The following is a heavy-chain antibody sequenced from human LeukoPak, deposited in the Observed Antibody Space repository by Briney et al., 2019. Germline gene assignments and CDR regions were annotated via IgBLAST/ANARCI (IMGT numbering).Heavy chain of an antibody. D-gene: IGHD1-14*01. J-gene: IGHJ4*02. CDR1: GYTFTADY. CDR2: ISTNSGDT. V-gene: IGHV1-2*02. CDR3: ARLTVRKPDY. Sequence: GASVTVSCKTSGYTFTADYLYWVRQAPGLGLEWMGWISTNSGDTKYADKFQGRVTMTRDKSISTVYMELSRLRSYDTAIDFCARLTVRKPDYWAREPWSPSPQ.